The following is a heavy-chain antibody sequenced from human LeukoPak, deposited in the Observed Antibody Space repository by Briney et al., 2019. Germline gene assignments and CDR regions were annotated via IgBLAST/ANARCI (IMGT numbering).Heavy chain of an antibody. D-gene: IGHD3-10*01. CDR1: GGSISSGDYY. Sequence: SETLPLTCTVSGGSISSGDYYWSWIRQPPGKGLEWIGYIYYSGSTYYNPSLKSRVTISVDTSKNQFSLKLSSVTAADTAVYYCARDLRITMVRGKSPREDYWGQGTLVTVSS. CDR3: ARDLRITMVRGKSPREDY. CDR2: IYYSGST. V-gene: IGHV4-30-4*01. J-gene: IGHJ4*02.